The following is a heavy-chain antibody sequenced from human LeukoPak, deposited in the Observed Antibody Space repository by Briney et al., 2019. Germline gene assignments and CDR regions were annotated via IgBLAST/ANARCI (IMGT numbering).Heavy chain of an antibody. J-gene: IGHJ4*02. D-gene: IGHD6-13*01. CDR1: GGSIRSYY. CDR2: IHDSGNT. Sequence: PSETLSLTCTVSGGSIRSYYWSWIRQSPGKGLEWIGFIHDSGNTNYNPSLKSRVITSLDTSKNKFSLKLSSVTAADTAVYYCARGLDPGSSSWGGPTKYYFDYWGQGTLVTVSS. V-gene: IGHV4-59*12. CDR3: ARGLDPGSSSWGGPTKYYFDY.